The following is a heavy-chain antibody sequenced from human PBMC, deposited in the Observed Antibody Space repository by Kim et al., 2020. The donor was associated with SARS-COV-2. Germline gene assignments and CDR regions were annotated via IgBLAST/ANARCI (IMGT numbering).Heavy chain of an antibody. V-gene: IGHV4-31*03. CDR2: IYYSGST. CDR3: AREPRYCSGGSCYGNWFDP. Sequence: SETLSLTCTVSGGSISSGGYYWSWIRQHPGKGLEWIGYIYYSGSTYYNPSLKSRVTISVDTSKNQFSLKLSSVTAADTAVYYCAREPRYCSGGSCYGNWFDPWGQGTLVTVSS. J-gene: IGHJ5*02. D-gene: IGHD2-15*01. CDR1: GGSISSGGYY.